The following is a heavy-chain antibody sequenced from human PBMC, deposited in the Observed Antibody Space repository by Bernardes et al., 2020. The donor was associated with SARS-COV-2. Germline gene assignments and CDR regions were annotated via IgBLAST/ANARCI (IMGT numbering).Heavy chain of an antibody. CDR3: ARDSGSGYGVVDY. CDR1: GGSISSGDYY. Sequence: TMSLTGTVSGGSISSGDYYWSWIRQPPGKGLEWIGYIYYSGSTYYNPSLKSRVTISVDTSKNQFSLKLSSVTAADTAVYYCARDSGSGYGVVDYWGQGTLVTVSS. J-gene: IGHJ4*02. CDR2: IYYSGST. D-gene: IGHD3-22*01. V-gene: IGHV4-30-4*01.